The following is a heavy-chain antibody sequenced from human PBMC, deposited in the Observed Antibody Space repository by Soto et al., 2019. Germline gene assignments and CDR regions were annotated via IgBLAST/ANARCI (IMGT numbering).Heavy chain of an antibody. CDR2: IIPIFGTA. CDR3: AREDVTYCGGDCYYYFDY. D-gene: IGHD2-21*02. Sequence: ASVKVSCKASGGTFSSYAISWVRQAPGQGLEWMGGIIPIFGTANYAQKFQGRVTITADESTSTAYMELSSLRSEDTAVYYCAREDVTYCGGDCYYYFDYWGQGTLVTVSS. V-gene: IGHV1-69*13. J-gene: IGHJ4*02. CDR1: GGTFSSYA.